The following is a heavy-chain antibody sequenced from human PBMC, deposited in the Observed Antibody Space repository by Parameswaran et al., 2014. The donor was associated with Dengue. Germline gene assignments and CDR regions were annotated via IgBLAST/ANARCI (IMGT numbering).Heavy chain of an antibody. D-gene: IGHD3-10*01. CDR3: ARGNARQLLWFGEYIDWDPYYYYGMDV. V-gene: IGHV4-34*01. CDR2: INHSGST. Sequence: RWIRQPPGKGLEWIGEINHSGSTNYNPSLKSRVTISVDTSKNQFSLKLSSVTAADTAVYYCARGNARQLLWFGEYIDWDPYYYYGMDVWGQGATVTVSS. J-gene: IGHJ6*02.